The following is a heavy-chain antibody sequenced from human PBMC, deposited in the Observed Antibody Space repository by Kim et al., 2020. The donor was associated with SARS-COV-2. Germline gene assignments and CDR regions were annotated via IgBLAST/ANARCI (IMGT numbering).Heavy chain of an antibody. CDR3: AREGQLTADAFDI. J-gene: IGHJ3*02. V-gene: IGHV1-2*02. Sequence: YAQKFQGRVTMTRDTSISTAYMELSRLRSDDTAVYYCAREGQLTADAFDIWGQGTMVTVSS. D-gene: IGHD6-6*01.